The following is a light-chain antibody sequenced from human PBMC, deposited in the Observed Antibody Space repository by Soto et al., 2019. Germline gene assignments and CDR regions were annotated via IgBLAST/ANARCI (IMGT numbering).Light chain of an antibody. V-gene: IGKV1-39*01. CDR3: QHFTVPRG. J-gene: IGKJ4*01. Sequence: DIQMTQSPSSLSASVGDRVTITCRASQSINSYSNWYQEKSGKAPKLLIYTASSLQSGVPSRFSGSGSGTDFPLTIAGLHPEDFATNYFQHFTVPRGFGGGPKVEIK. CDR2: TAS. CDR1: QSINSY.